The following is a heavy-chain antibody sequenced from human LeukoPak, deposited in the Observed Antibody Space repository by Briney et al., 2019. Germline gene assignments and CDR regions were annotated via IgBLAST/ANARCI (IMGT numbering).Heavy chain of an antibody. CDR2: IIPIFGTA. V-gene: IGHV1-69*05. CDR1: GGTFSSYA. J-gene: IGHJ4*02. CDR3: AKRLGYYDSSEGYFDY. Sequence: SVKVSCRASGGTFSSYAISWVRQAPGQGLEWMGGIIPIFGTANYAQKFQGRVTITTDESTSTAYMELSSLRSEDTAVYYCAKRLGYYDSSEGYFDYWGQGTLVTVSS. D-gene: IGHD3-22*01.